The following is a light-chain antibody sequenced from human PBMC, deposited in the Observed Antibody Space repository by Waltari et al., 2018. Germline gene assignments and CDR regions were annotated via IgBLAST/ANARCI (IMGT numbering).Light chain of an antibody. Sequence: IQLTQSPSSLSASVGDRVTITCRASQDVSSYLAWYQQKPGKAPKVLIYAASSVKSGVPGRFRGSGSGTDFTLTISSLQPEDIATYYCQQVNSDPFTFGGGTKVEIK. V-gene: IGKV1-9*01. J-gene: IGKJ4*01. CDR1: QDVSSY. CDR3: QQVNSDPFT. CDR2: AAS.